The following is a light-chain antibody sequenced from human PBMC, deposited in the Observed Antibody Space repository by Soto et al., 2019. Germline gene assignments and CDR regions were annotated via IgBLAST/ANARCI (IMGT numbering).Light chain of an antibody. J-gene: IGLJ2*01. Sequence: QSVLTQPPSVSGAPGQRVTISCTGSSSNIGAGYYAHWHQQLTGTAPKLLIYGNSNRPSGVPDRFSGSKSGTSASLAITGLQAEDEADYYCQSYDSSLSAVVFGGGTKLTVL. CDR3: QSYDSSLSAVV. V-gene: IGLV1-40*01. CDR1: SSNIGAGYY. CDR2: GNS.